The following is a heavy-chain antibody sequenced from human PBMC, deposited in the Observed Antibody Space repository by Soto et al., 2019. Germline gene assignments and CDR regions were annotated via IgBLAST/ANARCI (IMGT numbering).Heavy chain of an antibody. D-gene: IGHD2-2*01. CDR2: IIPTPGTA. V-gene: IGHV1-69*01. CDR1: GGTFSSYA. Sequence: QVQLVQSGAEVKKPGSSVKVSFKASGGTFSSYAISWVRQAPGQGRECMGGIIPTPGTANYAQNFQRRVTITAAESTSTAYMELSRLRSEDTAAYYRARSQGSSTSLVIYYYYYYGMAVWGQGNRVTVSS. J-gene: IGHJ6*02. CDR3: ARSQGSSTSLVIYYYYYYGMAV.